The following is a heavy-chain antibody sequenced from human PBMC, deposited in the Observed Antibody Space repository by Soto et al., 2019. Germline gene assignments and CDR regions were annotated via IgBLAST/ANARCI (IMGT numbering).Heavy chain of an antibody. CDR2: INPNGNWR. J-gene: IGHJ4*01. CDR1: GFTFTSYA. V-gene: IGHV3-7*01. CDR3: FGGADY. Sequence: PGGSLRLSCAASGFTFTSYAMNWVRLAPGKGLEWVSNINPNGNWRRYADSVKGRFTISRDNAKNSLSLQMNSLRADDTAVYYSFGGADYWGLGTLVTVSS. D-gene: IGHD2-21*01.